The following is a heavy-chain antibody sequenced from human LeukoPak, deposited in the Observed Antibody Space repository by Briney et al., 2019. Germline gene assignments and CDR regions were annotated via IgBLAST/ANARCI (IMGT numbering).Heavy chain of an antibody. Sequence: ASVKVSCKASGYTFTGYYMHWVRQAPGQGLEWMGWINPNSGDTNFAQKFQGRVTMTTDTSISTAYMELSRLRSDDTAAYFCARDGSMDVWGQGTTVTVSS. CDR1: GYTFTGYY. CDR2: INPNSGDT. V-gene: IGHV1-2*02. CDR3: ARDGSMDV. J-gene: IGHJ6*02.